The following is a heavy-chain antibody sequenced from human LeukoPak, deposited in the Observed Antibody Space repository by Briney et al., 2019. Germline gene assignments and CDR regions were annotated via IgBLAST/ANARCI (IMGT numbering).Heavy chain of an antibody. V-gene: IGHV3-30*18. J-gene: IGHJ4*02. CDR3: AKAETMTQRGYFDY. Sequence: GGSLRLSCAASGFTFSSYSMSWVRQAPGKGLEWVAVVSYDGSNKYYADSVKGRFTISRDNSKNTLSLQMSSLRAEDTAVYYCAKAETMTQRGYFDYWGQGTLVTVSS. D-gene: IGHD1-1*01. CDR2: VSYDGSNK. CDR1: GFTFSSYS.